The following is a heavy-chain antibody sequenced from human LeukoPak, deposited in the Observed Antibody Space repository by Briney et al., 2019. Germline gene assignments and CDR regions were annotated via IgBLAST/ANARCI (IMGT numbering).Heavy chain of an antibody. CDR2: SYYTGST. CDR3: ARDLYGSGNFLPEDS. Sequence: SETLSFTCTVSGVSVSVRSYYWSWIRQPPGKGLEWIGYSYYTGSTMYNPSLKSRVTISVDTSKNQFSLRLSSVTAADTAVYYCARDLYGSGNFLPEDSWGQGTLVTVSS. V-gene: IGHV4-61*01. CDR1: GVSVSVRSYY. D-gene: IGHD3-10*01. J-gene: IGHJ4*02.